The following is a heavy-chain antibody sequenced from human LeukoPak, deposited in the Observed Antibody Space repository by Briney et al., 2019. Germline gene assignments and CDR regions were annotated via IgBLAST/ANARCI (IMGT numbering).Heavy chain of an antibody. CDR3: ARQDSGYIDY. CDR1: GGSISSYY. CDR2: IYTSGST. V-gene: IGHV4-4*07. D-gene: IGHD3-22*01. J-gene: IGHJ4*02. Sequence: SETLSLTCTVSGGSISSYYWSWIRQPAGKGLEWIGRIYTSGSTNYNPSLKSRVTMSVDTSKNQFSLQLNSVTPEDTAMYYCARQDSGYIDYWGQGTLVTVSS.